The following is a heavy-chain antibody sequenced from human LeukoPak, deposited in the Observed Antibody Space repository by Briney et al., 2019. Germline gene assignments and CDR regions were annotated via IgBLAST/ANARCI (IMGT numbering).Heavy chain of an antibody. CDR1: GFTFSSYA. CDR3: VKNEGTSSLYYFDS. Sequence: GGSLRLSCAASGFTFSSYAMSWVRQAPGKGLEWVGAISGNGVATHYADSVKGRFTLSRDNSKNTLYLQMDNLRVEDTALFYCVKNEGTSSLYYFDSWGQGTLVTVSS. D-gene: IGHD3-22*01. CDR2: ISGNGVAT. V-gene: IGHV3-23*01. J-gene: IGHJ4*02.